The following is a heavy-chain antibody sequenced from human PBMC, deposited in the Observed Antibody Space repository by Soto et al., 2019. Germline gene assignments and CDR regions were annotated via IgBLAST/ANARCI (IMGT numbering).Heavy chain of an antibody. CDR3: ARVGGYSGYDFVDSTQPFDY. D-gene: IGHD5-12*01. Sequence: QVQLQQSGPGLVKPSQTLSLTCAISGDSVSSNSAAWNWIRQSPSRGLEWLGRTYYRSKWYNDYAVSEKSRITITPDTSKNQFSLQLNSVTPEDTAVYYCARVGGYSGYDFVDSTQPFDYWGQGTLVTVSS. CDR2: TYYRSKWYN. CDR1: GDSVSSNSAA. J-gene: IGHJ4*02. V-gene: IGHV6-1*01.